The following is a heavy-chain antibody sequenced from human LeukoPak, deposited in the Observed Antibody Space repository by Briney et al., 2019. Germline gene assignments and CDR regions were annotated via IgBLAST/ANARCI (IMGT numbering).Heavy chain of an antibody. J-gene: IGHJ4*02. D-gene: IGHD5-18*01. CDR3: ARQRGRYNTASDY. Sequence: PSETLSLTCTVSGGSISSSSYYWSWIRQPPGKGLEWIGYIYYSGSTNYNPSLKSRVTISVDTSKNQFSLKLSSVTAADTAVYYCARQRGRYNTASDYWGQGTLVTVSS. CDR1: GGSISSSSYY. V-gene: IGHV4-61*05. CDR2: IYYSGST.